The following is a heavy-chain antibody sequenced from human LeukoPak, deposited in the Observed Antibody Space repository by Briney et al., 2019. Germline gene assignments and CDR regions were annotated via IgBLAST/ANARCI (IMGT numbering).Heavy chain of an antibody. CDR3: ARVIAGARRSASEN. CDR1: GFNFSTYE. Sequence: GGSLRLSCGVSGFNFSTYEMTWVRQAPGKGLEWVSHISRSGDTIYYADSVKGRFTISRDNAKNSVYLQMNSLRAEDTAVYYCARVIAGARRSASENWGQGTMVTVSS. D-gene: IGHD6-19*01. CDR2: ISRSGDTI. V-gene: IGHV3-48*03. J-gene: IGHJ3*01.